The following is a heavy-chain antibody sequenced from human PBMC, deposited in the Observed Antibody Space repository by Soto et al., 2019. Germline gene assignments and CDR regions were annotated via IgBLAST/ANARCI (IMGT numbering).Heavy chain of an antibody. Sequence: QVQLVESGGGVVQPGTSLRLSCAASGFTFNNYGMHWVRQAPGTGLEWVATISNDGRDNYYADSVKGRLTISRDNSKNTLYLQMSSLRAEDTAVYYCAKDQGIAASHGVDWGQGTLVTVSS. CDR1: GFTFNNYG. J-gene: IGHJ3*01. CDR3: AKDQGIAASHGVD. D-gene: IGHD6-13*01. V-gene: IGHV3-30*18. CDR2: ISNDGRDN.